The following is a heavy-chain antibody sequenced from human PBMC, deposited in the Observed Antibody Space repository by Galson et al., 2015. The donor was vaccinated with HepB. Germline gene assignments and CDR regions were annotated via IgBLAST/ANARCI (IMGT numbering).Heavy chain of an antibody. CDR3: TTDWGDYYDSSGYTEGAFDI. CDR1: GFTFSSYS. Sequence: SLRLSCAASGFTFSSYSMNWVRQAPGKGLEWVGRIKSKTDGGTTDYAAPVKGRFTISRDDSKNTLYLQMNSLKTEDTAVYYCTTDWGDYYDSSGYTEGAFDIWGQGTMVTVSS. V-gene: IGHV3-15*01. CDR2: IKSKTDGGTT. J-gene: IGHJ3*02. D-gene: IGHD3-22*01.